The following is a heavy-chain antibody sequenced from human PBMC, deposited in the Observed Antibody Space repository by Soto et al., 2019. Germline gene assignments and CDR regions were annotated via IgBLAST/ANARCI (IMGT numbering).Heavy chain of an antibody. CDR1: GFTVSSNY. V-gene: IGHV3-53*01. Sequence: GGSLRLSCAASGFTVSSNYMSWVRQAPGKGLEWVSVIYSGGSTYYADSVKGRFTISRDNSKNTLYLQMNSLRAEDTAVYYCASKSGSFSGYDYWGQGTLVTVSS. CDR2: IYSGGST. D-gene: IGHD1-26*01. CDR3: ASKSGSFSGYDY. J-gene: IGHJ4*02.